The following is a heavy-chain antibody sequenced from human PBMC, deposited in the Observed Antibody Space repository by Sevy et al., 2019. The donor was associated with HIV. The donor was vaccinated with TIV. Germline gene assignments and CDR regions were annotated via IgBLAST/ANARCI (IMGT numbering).Heavy chain of an antibody. V-gene: IGHV4-61*01. CDR2: IYYSGST. CDR1: GGSVSSGSYY. CDR3: AREGVVVAATRRWFDP. J-gene: IGHJ5*02. Sequence: SETLSLTCTVSGGSVSSGSYYWSWIRQPPGKGLEWIGYIYYSGSTNYNPSLKSRVTISVDTSKNQFSLKLSSVTAADTAWYYCAREGVVVAATRRWFDPWGQGTLVTVSS. D-gene: IGHD2-15*01.